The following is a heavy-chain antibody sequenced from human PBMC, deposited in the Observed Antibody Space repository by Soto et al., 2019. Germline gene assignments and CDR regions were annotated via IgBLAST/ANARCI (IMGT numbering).Heavy chain of an antibody. CDR2: INHSGST. J-gene: IGHJ5*02. D-gene: IGHD3-10*01. Sequence: PSETMCVTCTVAGGSISSGVCYWSWIRPHPGKGLEWIGYINHSGSTYYNPSLKSRVTISVDTSKNQFSLKLSSVTAADTAVYYCARGGILWFGELRDRRFDPWGQGTLVTVSS. CDR3: ARGGILWFGELRDRRFDP. CDR1: GGSISSGVCY. V-gene: IGHV4-31*02.